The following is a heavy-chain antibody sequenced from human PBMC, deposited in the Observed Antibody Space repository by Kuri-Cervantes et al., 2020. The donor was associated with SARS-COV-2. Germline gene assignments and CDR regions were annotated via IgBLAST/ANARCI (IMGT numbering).Heavy chain of an antibody. Sequence: GESLKISCAASGFSFRDYYMIWIRQAPGKGLEWVSYISSSTTYTNHADSVKGRFTISRDNAKNSLYLLMDSLRAEDSAVYSCARGGLCSGGSCYHYSYYMDVWGKGTTVTVSS. CDR3: ARGGLCSGGSCYHYSYYMDV. CDR2: ISSSTTYT. J-gene: IGHJ6*03. D-gene: IGHD2-15*01. V-gene: IGHV3-11*06. CDR1: GFSFRDYY.